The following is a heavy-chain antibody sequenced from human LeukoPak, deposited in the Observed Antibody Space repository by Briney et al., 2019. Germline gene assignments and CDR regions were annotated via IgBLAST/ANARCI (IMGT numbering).Heavy chain of an antibody. V-gene: IGHV3-7*01. Sequence: GGSLRLSCAASGFTFSSYGMHWVRQAPGKGPGWVANIKEDGSLKNYVDSVEGRFTVSRDDAKNTLYLQMNSLRLEDTAVYYCVRDWAPASMQAAPFDCWGQGTLVTVSS. CDR3: VRDWAPASMQAAPFDC. J-gene: IGHJ4*02. CDR2: IKEDGSLK. CDR1: GFTFSSYG. D-gene: IGHD2/OR15-2a*01.